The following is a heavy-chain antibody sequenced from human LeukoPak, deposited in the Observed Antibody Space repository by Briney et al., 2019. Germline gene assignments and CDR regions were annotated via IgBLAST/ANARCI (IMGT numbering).Heavy chain of an antibody. J-gene: IGHJ4*02. V-gene: IGHV3-30*04. D-gene: IGHD6-13*01. CDR1: GFTFSSYA. CDR2: ISYDGSNK. Sequence: GRSLRLSCAASGFTFSSYATHWVRQAPGKGLEWVAVISYDGSNKYYADSVKGRFTISRDNSKNTLYLQMNSLRAEDTAVYYCARPQWSSSWYGGYFDYWGQGTLVTVSS. CDR3: ARPQWSSSWYGGYFDY.